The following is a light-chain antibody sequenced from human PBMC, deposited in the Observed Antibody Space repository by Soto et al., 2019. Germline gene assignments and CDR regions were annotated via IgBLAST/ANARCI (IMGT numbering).Light chain of an antibody. CDR1: SSYVGGYNY. Sequence: QSALTQPPSASGSPGQSVAISCTGTSSYVGGYNYVSWYQQHPGKAPKLMIYEVNKRPSGVPDRFSGSKSGNTASLTISGLQAEDEADYFCSSYSISTAYLFGTGTKVTVL. CDR3: SSYSISTAYL. V-gene: IGLV2-8*01. CDR2: EVN. J-gene: IGLJ1*01.